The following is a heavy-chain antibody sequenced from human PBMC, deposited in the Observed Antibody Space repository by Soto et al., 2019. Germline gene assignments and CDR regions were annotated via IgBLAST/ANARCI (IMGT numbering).Heavy chain of an antibody. D-gene: IGHD3-22*01. CDR2: ISSSSSTI. CDR1: GFTFSSYS. V-gene: IGHV3-48*01. Sequence: PGGSLRLSCAASGFTFSSYSMNWVRQAPGKGLEWVSYISSSSSTIYYADSVKGRFTISRDNAKNSLYLQMNSLRAEDTAVYHCARGAYYYDSSGLSYWGQGTLVTVSS. J-gene: IGHJ4*02. CDR3: ARGAYYYDSSGLSY.